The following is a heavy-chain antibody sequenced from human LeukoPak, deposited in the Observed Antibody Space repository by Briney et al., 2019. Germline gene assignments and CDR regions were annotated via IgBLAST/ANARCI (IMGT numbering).Heavy chain of an antibody. CDR3: ARDPKSGSYDY. J-gene: IGHJ4*02. Sequence: GGSLRLSCAASGFTLSSYGMHWVRQAPGKGLEWVAVIWYDGSNKYYADSVKGRFTISRDNSKNTLYLQMNSLRAEDTAVYYCARDPKSGSYDYWGQGTLVTVSS. V-gene: IGHV3-33*01. CDR2: IWYDGSNK. D-gene: IGHD1-26*01. CDR1: GFTLSSYG.